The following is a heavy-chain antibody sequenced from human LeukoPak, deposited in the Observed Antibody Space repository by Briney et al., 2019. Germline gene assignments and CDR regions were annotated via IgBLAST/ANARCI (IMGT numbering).Heavy chain of an antibody. Sequence: PGGSLRLSCAASGFTFSNYGMHWVRQAPGKGLEWVAVISHDGSNKYYADSVKGRFTISRDNSKNTLYLQMNSLRAEDTAVYYCAKLASSWYQDWFDPWGQGTLVTVSS. CDR2: ISHDGSNK. CDR1: GFTFSNYG. D-gene: IGHD6-13*01. V-gene: IGHV3-30*18. J-gene: IGHJ5*02. CDR3: AKLASSWYQDWFDP.